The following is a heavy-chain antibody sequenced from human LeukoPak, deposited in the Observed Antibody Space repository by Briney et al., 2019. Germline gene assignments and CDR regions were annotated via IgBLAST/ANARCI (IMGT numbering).Heavy chain of an antibody. J-gene: IGHJ4*02. CDR1: GYTFTSYA. CDR2: INAGNGNT. CDR3: ARDSFPAYYYDSSGYREPFDD. D-gene: IGHD3-22*01. Sequence: GASVKVSCKASGYTFTSYAMHWVRQAPGQRLEWMGWINAGNGNTKYSQKFQGRVTITRDTSASTAYMELSSLRSEDTAVYYCARDSFPAYYYDSSGYREPFDDWGQGTLVTVSS. V-gene: IGHV1-3*01.